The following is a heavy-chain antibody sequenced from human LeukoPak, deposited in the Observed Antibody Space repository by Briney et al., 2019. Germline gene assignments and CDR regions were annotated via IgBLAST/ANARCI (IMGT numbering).Heavy chain of an antibody. Sequence: PGGSLRLSCAASGFTVSSNYMSWVRQAPGKGLEWVSIIYSGGSTYYADSVKGRFTISRDNSKNTLYLQMNSLRAEDTAVYYCAKDVDPIRSLELLLDYWGQGTLVTVSS. D-gene: IGHD1-7*01. V-gene: IGHV3-66*01. CDR3: AKDVDPIRSLELLLDY. CDR1: GFTVSSNY. CDR2: IYSGGST. J-gene: IGHJ4*02.